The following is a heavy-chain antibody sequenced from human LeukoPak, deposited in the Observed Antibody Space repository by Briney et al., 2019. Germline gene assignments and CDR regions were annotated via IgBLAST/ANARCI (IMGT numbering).Heavy chain of an antibody. D-gene: IGHD4-17*01. CDR3: AREQRRTTVTAYNWFDP. J-gene: IGHJ5*02. CDR1: GYSISSGYQ. CDR2: IYHSGST. Sequence: PSETLSLTCAVSGYSISSGYQWGWIRQPPGKGLEWIGSIYHSGSTYYNPSLKGRVTISVDTSKNQFSLKLNSVAAADTAVYYCAREQRRTTVTAYNWFDPWGQGTLVTVSS. V-gene: IGHV4-38-2*02.